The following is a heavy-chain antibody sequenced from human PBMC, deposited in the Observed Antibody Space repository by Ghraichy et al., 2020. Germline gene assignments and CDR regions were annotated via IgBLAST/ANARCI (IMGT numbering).Heavy chain of an antibody. D-gene: IGHD2-15*01. CDR2: IYYSGST. CDR1: GGSISSYY. Sequence: SETLSLTCTVSGGSISSYYWSWIRQPPGKGLEWIGYIYYSGSTNYNPSLKSRVTISVDTSKNQFSLKLSSVTAADTAVYYCARDLGLGYQHRSRNWFDPWGQGTLVTVSS. V-gene: IGHV4-59*01. CDR3: ARDLGLGYQHRSRNWFDP. J-gene: IGHJ5*02.